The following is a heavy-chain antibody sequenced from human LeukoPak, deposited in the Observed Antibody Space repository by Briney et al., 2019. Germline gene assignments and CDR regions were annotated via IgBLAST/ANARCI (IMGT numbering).Heavy chain of an antibody. CDR2: IYYSGST. J-gene: IGHJ4*02. CDR3: ARYRDGYYFDY. D-gene: IGHD4-17*01. V-gene: IGHV4-59*12. CDR1: GGSISPYY. Sequence: NPSETLSLTCTVSGGSISPYYWSWIRQPPGKGLEWIGYIYYSGSTNYNPSLKSRVTISVDTSKNQFSLKLNSVTAADTAVYFCARYRDGYYFDYWGQGTLVTVSS.